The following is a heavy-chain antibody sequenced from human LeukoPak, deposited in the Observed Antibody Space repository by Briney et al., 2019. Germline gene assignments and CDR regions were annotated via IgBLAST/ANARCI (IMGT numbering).Heavy chain of an antibody. CDR1: GGSFSGYY. CDR3: ARLLWFPY. CDR2: ISHSGST. Sequence: SETLSLTCAVYGGSFSGYYWSWIRQPPGKGLEWIGEISHSGSTNYNPSLKGRVTISVDTSKNQFSLKLSSVTAADTAVYYCARLLWFPYWGQGTLVTASS. V-gene: IGHV4-34*01. J-gene: IGHJ4*02. D-gene: IGHD3-10*01.